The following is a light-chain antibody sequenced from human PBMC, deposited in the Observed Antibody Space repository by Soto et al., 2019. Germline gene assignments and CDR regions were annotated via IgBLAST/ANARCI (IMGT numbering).Light chain of an antibody. Sequence: QSVLTQPASVSGSPGQSITISCTGTSSDVGGYNYVSWYQQHPGKAPKLMIYEVNNRPSGVSNRFSGSKSGSTASLTISGLQAEDEADYYCSSYTSSSTLWVFGTGTKLTVL. CDR1: SSDVGGYNY. CDR3: SSYTSSSTLWV. J-gene: IGLJ1*01. CDR2: EVN. V-gene: IGLV2-14*01.